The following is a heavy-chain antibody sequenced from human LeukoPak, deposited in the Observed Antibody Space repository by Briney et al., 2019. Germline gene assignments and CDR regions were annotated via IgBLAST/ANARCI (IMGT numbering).Heavy chain of an antibody. V-gene: IGHV4-34*01. CDR1: GGSFGGYY. CDR2: INHSGST. D-gene: IGHD2-15*01. Sequence: SETLSLTCAVYGGSFGGYYWSWIRQPPGKGLEWIGEINHSGSTNYNPSLKSRVTISVDTSKNQFSLKLSSVTAADTAVYYCARGPVVVVVAAPGYYYYYGMDVWGQGTTVTVSS. CDR3: ARGPVVVVVAAPGYYYYYGMDV. J-gene: IGHJ6*02.